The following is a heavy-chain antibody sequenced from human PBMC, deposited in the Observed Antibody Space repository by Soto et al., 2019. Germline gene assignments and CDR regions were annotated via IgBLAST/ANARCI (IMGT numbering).Heavy chain of an antibody. D-gene: IGHD3-22*01. CDR2: INPNSGSA. Sequence: GASVKVSCKASGYTFTGYYMDWVRQAPGQGLEWMGWINPNSGSANYAQKFQGWVTMTTDESTSTAYMELSSLRSEDTAVYYCARGEHDSSGYYDWFDPWGQGTLVTVSS. V-gene: IGHV1-2*04. J-gene: IGHJ5*02. CDR3: ARGEHDSSGYYDWFDP. CDR1: GYTFTGYY.